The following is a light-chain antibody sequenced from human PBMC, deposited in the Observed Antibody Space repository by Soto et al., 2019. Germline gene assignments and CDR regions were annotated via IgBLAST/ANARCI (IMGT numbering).Light chain of an antibody. CDR2: AAS. CDR3: QQYGSSPPYT. CDR1: QSIRSSY. J-gene: IGKJ2*01. V-gene: IGKV3-20*01. Sequence: IVLTQSPGTLSLSPGESATLSCRASQSIRSSYVAWYQQKPGQAPRLLIYAASARATGIPDRFSGSGSGTDFTLTISRLEPEDFAVYYCQQYGSSPPYTFGQGTKLEIK.